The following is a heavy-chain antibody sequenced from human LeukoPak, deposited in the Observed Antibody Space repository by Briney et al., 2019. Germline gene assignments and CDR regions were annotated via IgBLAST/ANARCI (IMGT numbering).Heavy chain of an antibody. Sequence: GKSLRLSCAASGFTFNSYSMHWVRQAPGKGLEWVAVISYDGSNKYYADSVKGRFTISRDKSKNMLYLQLNSLRAEDTAVYYCARGGGSSGWLQFDFWGQGTLVTVSS. CDR3: ARGGGSSGWLQFDF. V-gene: IGHV3-30*04. J-gene: IGHJ4*02. CDR1: GFTFNSYS. D-gene: IGHD5-24*01. CDR2: ISYDGSNK.